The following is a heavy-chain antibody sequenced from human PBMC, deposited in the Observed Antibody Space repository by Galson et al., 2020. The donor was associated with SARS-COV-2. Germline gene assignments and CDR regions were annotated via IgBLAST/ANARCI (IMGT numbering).Heavy chain of an antibody. Sequence: SETLSLTCNVSGDSVTSADYYWSWVRQQPGKGLEWIGYIYSRGGTYYNPSLKRGVTISIDKSKNQFSLRMTSVTAADTAIYFCAAGPAELTLGRWFDPWGQGIMVTVSS. CDR2: IYSRGGT. D-gene: IGHD3-9*01. CDR3: AAGPAELTLGRWFDP. V-gene: IGHV4-31*03. CDR1: GDSVTSADYY. J-gene: IGHJ5*02.